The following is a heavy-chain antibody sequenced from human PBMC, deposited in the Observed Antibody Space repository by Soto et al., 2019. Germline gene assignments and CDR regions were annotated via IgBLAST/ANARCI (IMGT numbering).Heavy chain of an antibody. CDR2: ISGGGDTT. V-gene: IGHV3-23*01. J-gene: IGHJ4*02. D-gene: IGHD3-10*01. CDR1: GFTFNNYA. Sequence: EVQLLESGGGLVQPGGSLRLSCAASGFTFNNYAMTWVRQAPGKGLEWVSAISGGGDTTSYADSVKGRFTVSRACSKNTLYLQMSSLRAEDTALYYCAKGRGGSGSLTPRFDFWGQGTLVTVSS. CDR3: AKGRGGSGSLTPRFDF.